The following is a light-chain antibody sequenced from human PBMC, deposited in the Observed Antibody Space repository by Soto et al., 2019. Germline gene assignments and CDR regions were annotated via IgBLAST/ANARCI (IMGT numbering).Light chain of an antibody. CDR3: QQFSSYPLT. J-gene: IGKJ4*01. V-gene: IGKV3-20*01. CDR1: QTVRNNY. Sequence: LSQSAGTLSLYTGERATLSCRASQTVRNNYFAWYQQKPGQAPRLLIYDASSRATGIPDRFSGGGSGTDFTLTISRLEPEDFAVYYCQQFSSYPLTFGGGTKVAIK. CDR2: DAS.